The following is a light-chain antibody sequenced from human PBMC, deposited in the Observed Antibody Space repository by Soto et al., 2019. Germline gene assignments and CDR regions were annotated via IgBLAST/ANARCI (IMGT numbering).Light chain of an antibody. V-gene: IGLV2-14*01. Sequence: QSALTQPASVSGSPGQSITISCTGTSSDVGAYDYVSWYQQHPGKVPKLMIYDVSNRPSGVSNRFSGSKSDNTASLTISGLQAEDEADYYCSSYTTSINVIFGGGTKVTVL. J-gene: IGLJ2*01. CDR3: SSYTTSINVI. CDR2: DVS. CDR1: SSDVGAYDY.